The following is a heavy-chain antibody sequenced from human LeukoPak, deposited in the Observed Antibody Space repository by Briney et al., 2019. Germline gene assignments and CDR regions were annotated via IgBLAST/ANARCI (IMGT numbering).Heavy chain of an antibody. D-gene: IGHD3-22*01. CDR3: ARAGSGYSFDI. Sequence: PSETLSLTCAVYGGSFSDYYWSWIRQPPGKGLEWIGYIYNTGGTDYNPSLKSRVTISLDTSKNQFSLKLTSVTAADTAVYHCARAGSGYSFDIWGQGTMVTVSS. CDR1: GGSFSDYY. J-gene: IGHJ3*02. CDR2: IYNTGGT. V-gene: IGHV4-59*01.